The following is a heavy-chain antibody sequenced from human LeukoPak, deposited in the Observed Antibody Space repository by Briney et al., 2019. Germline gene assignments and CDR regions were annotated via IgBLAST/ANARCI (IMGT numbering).Heavy chain of an antibody. CDR3: ARGGWHYVFNY. CDR2: IASSGSTI. CDR1: GFTFNTYE. J-gene: IGHJ4*02. D-gene: IGHD6-19*01. Sequence: GGSLRLSCAASGFTFNTYEMNWVRQAPGKGLEWLAYIASSGSTIYYADYVKGRFTISRDNAKNSLYLQMNSLRADDTAVYYCARGGWHYVFNYWGQGTLLTVSS. V-gene: IGHV3-48*03.